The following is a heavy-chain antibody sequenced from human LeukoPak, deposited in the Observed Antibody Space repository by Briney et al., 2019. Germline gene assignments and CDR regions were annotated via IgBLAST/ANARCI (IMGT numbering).Heavy chain of an antibody. Sequence: PGGSLRLSCAASGFTFSHYAMHWVRQAPGKGLGYVSAISSNGGSTYYANSVKGRFTISRDNSKNTLYLQMGSLRAEDMGVYYCARDSITVSVGAFDIWGQGTMVIVSS. CDR2: ISSNGGST. J-gene: IGHJ3*02. D-gene: IGHD2-2*01. CDR3: ARDSITVSVGAFDI. CDR1: GFTFSHYA. V-gene: IGHV3-64*01.